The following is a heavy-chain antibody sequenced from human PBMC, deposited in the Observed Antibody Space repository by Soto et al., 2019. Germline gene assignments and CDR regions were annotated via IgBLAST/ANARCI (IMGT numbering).Heavy chain of an antibody. CDR1: GYTFTGYY. V-gene: IGHV1-2*02. Sequence: ASVKVSCKASGYTFTGYYMHWVRQAPGQGLEWMGWINPNSGGTNYAKKFQGRVTMTRDTSISTAYMELSRLRSDDTAVYYCAAPPPIRSPRGYYYYYGMDVWGQGTTVTVSS. J-gene: IGHJ6*02. CDR2: INPNSGGT. D-gene: IGHD3-10*01. CDR3: AAPPPIRSPRGYYYYYGMDV.